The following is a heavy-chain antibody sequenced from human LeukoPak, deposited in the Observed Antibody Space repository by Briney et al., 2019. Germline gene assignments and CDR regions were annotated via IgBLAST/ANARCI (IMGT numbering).Heavy chain of an antibody. CDR1: GGSISSSSYY. CDR3: ARAPTARGYSYGFSGYYYGMDV. D-gene: IGHD5-18*01. V-gene: IGHV4-39*07. CDR2: IYYSGST. J-gene: IGHJ6*02. Sequence: SETLSLTCTVSGGSISSSSYYWGWIRQPPGKGLEWIGSIYYSGSTYYNPSLKSRVTMSVDTSKNQFSLKLSSVTAADTAVYYCARAPTARGYSYGFSGYYYGMDVWGQGTTVTVSS.